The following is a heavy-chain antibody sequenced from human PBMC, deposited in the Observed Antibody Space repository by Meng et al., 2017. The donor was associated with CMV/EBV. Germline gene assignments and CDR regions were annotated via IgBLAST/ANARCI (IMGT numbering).Heavy chain of an antibody. Sequence: YASSWVRQAPGQGLEWLGGIIPIFGTANYAQKFQGRVTITTDESTSTAYMELSSLRSEDTAVYYCARKPVTTLGQLRRPDYYYGMDVWGQGTTVTVSS. CDR2: IIPIFGTA. CDR3: ARKPVTTLGQLRRPDYYYGMDV. J-gene: IGHJ6*02. V-gene: IGHV1-69*05. D-gene: IGHD4-17*01. CDR1: YA.